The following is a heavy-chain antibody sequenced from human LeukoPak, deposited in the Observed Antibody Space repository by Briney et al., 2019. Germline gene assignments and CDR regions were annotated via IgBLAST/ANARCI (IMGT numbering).Heavy chain of an antibody. CDR2: INHSGST. Sequence: SETLSLTCAVYGGSFSGYYWSWIRQPPGKGLEWIGEINHSGSTNYNPSLKSRVTISVDTSKNQFSLKLSSVTAADTAQYYCARTVDTAMADYWGQGTLVTVSS. CDR1: GGSFSGYY. D-gene: IGHD5-18*01. CDR3: ARTVDTAMADY. J-gene: IGHJ4*02. V-gene: IGHV4-34*01.